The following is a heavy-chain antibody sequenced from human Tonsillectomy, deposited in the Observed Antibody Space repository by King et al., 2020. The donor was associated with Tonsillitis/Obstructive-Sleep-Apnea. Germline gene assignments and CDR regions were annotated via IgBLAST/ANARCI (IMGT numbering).Heavy chain of an antibody. CDR2: IYYSGST. D-gene: IGHD1-26*01. CDR3: ARHWRATDYFPY. J-gene: IGHJ4*02. CDR1: GGSIVSRTYY. Sequence: LQLQESGPGLVKPSETLSLTCTVSGGSIVSRTYYWGWIRRPPGKGLEWIGSIYYSGSTYYNPSLKSRVTISVDTSKNTFSLKLSSVTAADTAVYYCARHWRATDYFPYWGQGTLATVSS. V-gene: IGHV4-39*01.